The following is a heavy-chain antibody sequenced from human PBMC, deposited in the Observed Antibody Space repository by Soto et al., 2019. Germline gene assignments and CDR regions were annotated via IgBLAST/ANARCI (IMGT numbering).Heavy chain of an antibody. CDR2: INPTSGGT. Sequence: QVQLVQSGAEVKKPGASVIVSCKASGYTFTGYYMHWVRQAPGQGLEWMALINPTSGGTNYAQKFQGRVTMTWDTSISTAYMELSRLTSDDTAIYYCARGYCSSIGCSHHFHYWGQGTLVTVSS. CDR3: ARGYCSSIGCSHHFHY. J-gene: IGHJ4*02. V-gene: IGHV1-2*02. CDR1: GYTFTGYY. D-gene: IGHD2-2*01.